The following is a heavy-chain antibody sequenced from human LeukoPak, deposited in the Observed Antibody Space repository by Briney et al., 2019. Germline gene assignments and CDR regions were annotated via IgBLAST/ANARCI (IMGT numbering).Heavy chain of an antibody. CDR3: ARLAGGVTKFDY. CDR1: GGSISGYY. D-gene: IGHD3-16*01. CDR2: IHYSGST. J-gene: IGHJ4*02. Sequence: SETLSLTCSVSGGSISGYYWSWIRQPPGKGLEWIAYIHYSGSTNYNPSLKSRVTISVDASKNQFSLNLTSVTAADTAAYYCARLAGGVTKFDYWGQGTLVTVPS. V-gene: IGHV4-59*01.